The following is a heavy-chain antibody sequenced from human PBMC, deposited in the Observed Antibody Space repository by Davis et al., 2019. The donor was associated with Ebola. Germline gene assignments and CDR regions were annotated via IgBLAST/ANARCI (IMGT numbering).Heavy chain of an antibody. J-gene: IGHJ4*02. D-gene: IGHD4-11*01. CDR2: INHSGST. V-gene: IGHV4-34*01. Sequence: SETLSLTCTVSGGSISSYYWSWIRQSPGKGLEWIGEINHSGSTNYNPSLKSRVTISVDTSKNQFSLKLSSVTAADTAVYYCARGPTVNGLDYWGQGTLVTVSS. CDR1: GGSISSYY. CDR3: ARGPTVNGLDY.